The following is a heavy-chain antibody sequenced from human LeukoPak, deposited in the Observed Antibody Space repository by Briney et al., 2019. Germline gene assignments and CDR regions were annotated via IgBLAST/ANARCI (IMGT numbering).Heavy chain of an antibody. Sequence: SETLSLTCTVSGGSISSYYWSWIRQPPGKGLEWIGYIYYSGSTNYNPSLKSRVTISVDTSKNQFSLKLSSVTAADTDVYYCASLSGNYYDSIGYYGMDVWGQGTTVTVSS. CDR3: ASLSGNYYDSIGYYGMDV. CDR1: GGSISSYY. D-gene: IGHD3-22*01. V-gene: IGHV4-59*01. CDR2: IYYSGST. J-gene: IGHJ6*02.